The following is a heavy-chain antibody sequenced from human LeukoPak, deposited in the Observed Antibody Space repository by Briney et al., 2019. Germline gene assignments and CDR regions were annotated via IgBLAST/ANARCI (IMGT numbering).Heavy chain of an antibody. Sequence: GKSLRLSCRASRFSFRDYDMHWVRQAPGKGLEWVAVISSDGSRKHYGDSVKGRFIISRDNSESTLFLQMNSLRTDDTSVYYCVPDPDSFDMWGQGIMVTVSS. J-gene: IGHJ3*02. D-gene: IGHD3-22*01. CDR3: VPDPDSFDM. CDR1: RFSFRDYD. CDR2: ISSDGSRK. V-gene: IGHV3-30*03.